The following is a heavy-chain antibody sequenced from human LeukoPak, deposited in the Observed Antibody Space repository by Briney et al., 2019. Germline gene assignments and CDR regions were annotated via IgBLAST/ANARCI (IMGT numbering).Heavy chain of an antibody. D-gene: IGHD3-22*01. CDR3: AKAIAYYYDSSGYYPLVDY. Sequence: GGSLRLSCAASGFTFSSYAMSWVRQAPGKGLECVSAISGSGGSTYYADSVKGRFTISRDNSKNTLYLQMNSLRAEDTAVYYCAKAIAYYYDSSGYYPLVDYWGQGTLVTVSS. CDR2: ISGSGGST. CDR1: GFTFSSYA. V-gene: IGHV3-23*01. J-gene: IGHJ4*02.